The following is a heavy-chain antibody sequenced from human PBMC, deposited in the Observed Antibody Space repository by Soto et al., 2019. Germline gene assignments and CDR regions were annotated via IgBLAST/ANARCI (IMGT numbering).Heavy chain of an antibody. CDR3: AKGSYRPHDY. CDR1: GFTFSTYA. D-gene: IGHD1-26*01. Sequence: GGSLRLSWAASGFTFSTYAMSWVRQAPGKGLEWVSAISGSGDTTYYANSVKGRFTISRDNSKNTLYLQMNSLRAEDTAVYYCAKGSYRPHDYWGQGTLVTVSS. J-gene: IGHJ4*02. CDR2: ISGSGDTT. V-gene: IGHV3-23*01.